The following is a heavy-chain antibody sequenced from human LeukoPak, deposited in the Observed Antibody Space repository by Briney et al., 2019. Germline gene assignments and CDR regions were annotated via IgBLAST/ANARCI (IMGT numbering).Heavy chain of an antibody. Sequence: GGSLRLSCAASGYSLSNYAMHWVRQAPGKGLEWVTVISTDGKDKKYADSVKGRFAISRDNSKNTLDLQMNSMRAQDTAVYYCAKDQKWGPADVFCDSWGQGTLVTVSS. CDR3: AKDQKWGPADVFCDS. J-gene: IGHJ4*02. V-gene: IGHV3-30-3*02. D-gene: IGHD2-2*01. CDR1: GYSLSNYA. CDR2: ISTDGKDK.